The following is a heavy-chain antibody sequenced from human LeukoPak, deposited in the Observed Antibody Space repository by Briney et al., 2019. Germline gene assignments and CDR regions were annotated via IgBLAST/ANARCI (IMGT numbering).Heavy chain of an antibody. J-gene: IGHJ4*02. CDR3: ARAGGYYDSSGYYVDY. CDR1: GFTFSDYE. V-gene: IGHV3-48*03. Sequence: GGSLRLSCAASGFTFSDYEMNWVRQAPGKGLEWVSYISSSGSTIYYADSVKGRFTISRDNAKNSLYLQMNSLRAEDTAVYYCARAGGYYDSSGYYVDYWGQGTLVTVSS. D-gene: IGHD3-22*01. CDR2: ISSSGSTI.